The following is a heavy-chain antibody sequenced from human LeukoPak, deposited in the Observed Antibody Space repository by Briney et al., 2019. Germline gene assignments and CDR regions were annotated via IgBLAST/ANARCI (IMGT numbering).Heavy chain of an antibody. CDR3: ASSPRSGYYYSHFDY. J-gene: IGHJ4*02. V-gene: IGHV1-69*05. CDR2: IIPIFGTA. D-gene: IGHD3-22*01. CDR1: GGIFSSYA. Sequence: SVKVSCKASGGIFSSYAISWVRQAPGQGLEWMGRIIPIFGTANYAQKFQGRVTITTDESTSTAYMELSSLRSEDTAVYYCASSPRSGYYYSHFDYWGQGTLVTVSS.